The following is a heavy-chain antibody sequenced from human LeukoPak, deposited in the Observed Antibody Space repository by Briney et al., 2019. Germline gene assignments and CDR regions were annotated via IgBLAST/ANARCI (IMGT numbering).Heavy chain of an antibody. D-gene: IGHD6-13*01. CDR3: ARDPHIAAAGGSLNWFDP. CDR1: GFTFTSYS. Sequence: GGSLRLSCAASGFTFTSYSMNWVRQAPGKGLEWVSSISSSSIYIYYADSVKGRFTISRDNAKNSLHLQMNSLRGEDTAVYYCARDPHIAAAGGSLNWFDPWGQGTLVTVSS. V-gene: IGHV3-21*01. CDR2: ISSSSIYI. J-gene: IGHJ5*02.